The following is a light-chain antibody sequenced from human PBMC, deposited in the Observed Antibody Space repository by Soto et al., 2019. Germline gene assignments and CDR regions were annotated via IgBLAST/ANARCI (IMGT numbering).Light chain of an antibody. CDR1: QGISSY. CDR3: QQYYSYPIT. J-gene: IGKJ5*01. Sequence: ILMTQSPASLSASPGDRVTITCRASQGISSYLAWYQQKPGKAPKLLIYAASTLQSGVPSRFSGSGSGTDFTLTINCLQSEDFATYYCQQYYSYPITFGQGTRLEIK. V-gene: IGKV1-8*01. CDR2: AAS.